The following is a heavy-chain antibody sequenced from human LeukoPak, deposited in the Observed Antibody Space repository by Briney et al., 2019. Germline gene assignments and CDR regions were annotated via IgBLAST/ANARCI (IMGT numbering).Heavy chain of an antibody. Sequence: SETLSLTCTVSGGSISSGSYYWSWIRQPAGKGLEWIGRIYTSGSTNYNPSLKSRVTISVDTSKNQFSLKLSSVTAADTAVYYCARMGNPSTVTADYWGQGTLVTVSS. D-gene: IGHD4-17*01. V-gene: IGHV4-61*02. CDR1: GGSISSGSYY. CDR3: ARMGNPSTVTADY. J-gene: IGHJ4*02. CDR2: IYTSGST.